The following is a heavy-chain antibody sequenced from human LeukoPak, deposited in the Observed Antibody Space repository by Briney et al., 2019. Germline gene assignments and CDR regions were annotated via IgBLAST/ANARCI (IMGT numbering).Heavy chain of an antibody. CDR3: SRGAVAPDC. D-gene: IGHD4-23*01. Sequence: PGGSLRLSCTVSGFTFRSYALTWVRQAPGMGPEWVGFISSTAYGGTAQYAASVRGRFTISSDDSKSIAFLQMNSLKTEDTAMYYCSRGAVAPDCWGKGTLVTVS. CDR2: ISSTAYGGTA. V-gene: IGHV3-49*04. CDR1: GFTFRSYA. J-gene: IGHJ4*02.